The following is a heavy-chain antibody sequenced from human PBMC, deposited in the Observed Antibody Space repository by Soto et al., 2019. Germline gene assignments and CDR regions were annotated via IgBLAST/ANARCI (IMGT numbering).Heavy chain of an antibody. Sequence: EVQLLESGGGLVQPGGSLRLSCAASGFTFSSYAMSWVRQAPGKGLEWVSAISGSGGSTYYADSVKGRFTISRDNSKNTLYLQMNSLRAEDTDVYYCAKSRRYYDSSGYYLAYFDYWGQGTLVTVSS. CDR1: GFTFSSYA. J-gene: IGHJ4*02. V-gene: IGHV3-23*01. CDR2: ISGSGGST. CDR3: AKSRRYYDSSGYYLAYFDY. D-gene: IGHD3-22*01.